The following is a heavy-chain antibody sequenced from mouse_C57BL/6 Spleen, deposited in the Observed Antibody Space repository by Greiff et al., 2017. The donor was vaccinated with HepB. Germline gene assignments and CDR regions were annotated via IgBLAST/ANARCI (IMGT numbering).Heavy chain of an antibody. CDR3: AKGGKFITTVGADY. Sequence: LVESGGGLVKPGGSLKLSCAASGFTFSDYGMHWVRQAPEKGLEWVAYISSGSSTIYYADTVKGRFTISRDNAKNTLFLQMTSLRSEDTAMYYCAKGGKFITTVGADYWGQGTTLTVSS. D-gene: IGHD1-1*01. CDR2: ISSGSSTI. V-gene: IGHV5-17*01. CDR1: GFTFSDYG. J-gene: IGHJ2*01.